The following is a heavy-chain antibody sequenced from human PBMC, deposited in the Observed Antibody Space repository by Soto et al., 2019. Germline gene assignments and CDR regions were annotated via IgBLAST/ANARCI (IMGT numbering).Heavy chain of an antibody. Sequence: LSLTCTVSGGSISSSSYYWGWIRQPPGKGLEWIGSIYYSGSTYYNPSLKSRVTISVDTSKNQFSLKLSSVTAADTAVYYCARLGGGWDPPIIRAFDIWGQGTMVTVSS. D-gene: IGHD1-26*01. J-gene: IGHJ3*02. CDR3: ARLGGGWDPPIIRAFDI. CDR2: IYYSGST. CDR1: GGSISSSSYY. V-gene: IGHV4-39*01.